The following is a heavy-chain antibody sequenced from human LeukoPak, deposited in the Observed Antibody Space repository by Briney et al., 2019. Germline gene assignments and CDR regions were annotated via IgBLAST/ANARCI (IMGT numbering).Heavy chain of an antibody. CDR2: IRFDGSNK. V-gene: IGHV3-30*02. D-gene: IGHD3-22*01. CDR1: GFTFSSYG. CDR3: AKGSKAVVFTRDHYMDV. Sequence: GGSLRLSCAASGFTFSSYGMHWVRQAPGKGLEWVAFIRFDGSNKYYAESVKGRFTISRDNSKNTLYLQMNSLRAEDTAVYYCAKGSKAVVFTRDHYMDVWGKGTTVTVSS. J-gene: IGHJ6*03.